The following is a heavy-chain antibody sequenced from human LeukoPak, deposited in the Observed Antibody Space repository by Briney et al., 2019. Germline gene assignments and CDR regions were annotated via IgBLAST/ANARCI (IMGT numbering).Heavy chain of an antibody. Sequence: SQTLSLTCAVSGGSISSGDYYCSWIRQHAGKGLEWIGYIYYTGSTYYNPSLRSRVTISIDTSKNQFSLKLTSVTAAGTAVYYCATRYDRRGYYQTWGQGMLVTVSS. CDR1: GGSISSGDYY. V-gene: IGHV4-31*11. CDR3: ATRYDRRGYYQT. J-gene: IGHJ1*01. CDR2: IYYTGST. D-gene: IGHD3-22*01.